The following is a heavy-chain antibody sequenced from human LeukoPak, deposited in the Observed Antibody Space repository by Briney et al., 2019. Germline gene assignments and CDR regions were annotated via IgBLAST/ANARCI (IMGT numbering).Heavy chain of an antibody. V-gene: IGHV4-59*01. Sequence: SETLSLTCTVSGGSISSYYWSWIRQPPGKGLEWIGYIYYSGSTNYNPSLKSRVTISVDTSKNQFSLKLSSVTAADTAVYYCARESSSSAYMDVWGKGTTVTVSS. CDR2: IYYSGST. CDR3: ARESSSSAYMDV. D-gene: IGHD6-6*01. J-gene: IGHJ6*03. CDR1: GGSISSYY.